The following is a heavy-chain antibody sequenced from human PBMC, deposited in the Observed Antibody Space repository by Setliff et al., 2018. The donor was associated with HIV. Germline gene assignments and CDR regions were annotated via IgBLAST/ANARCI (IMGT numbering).Heavy chain of an antibody. D-gene: IGHD5-18*01. CDR3: ARAIPGYSFGYDYFDY. J-gene: IGHJ4*02. V-gene: IGHV1-3*01. Sequence: ASVKVSCKASGYTFTNYAIQWVRQAPGQGLEWMGWINAGNGSTKYSQKFQGRVTITRDTFASTAYMELSSLRSDDTAVYYCARAIPGYSFGYDYFDYWGQGTLVTVSS. CDR2: INAGNGST. CDR1: GYTFTNYA.